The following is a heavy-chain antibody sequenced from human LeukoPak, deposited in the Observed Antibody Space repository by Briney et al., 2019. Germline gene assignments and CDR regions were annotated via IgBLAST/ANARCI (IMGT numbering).Heavy chain of an antibody. Sequence: ASVQVSCKASGYTFTSYAMHWVRQAPGQRLEWMGWINAGNGNTKYSQKFQGRVTITRDTSASTAYMELSSLRSEDTAVYYCARVRYFDWSPPGAFDIWGQGTMVTVSS. V-gene: IGHV1-3*01. CDR3: ARVRYFDWSPPGAFDI. CDR1: GYTFTSYA. D-gene: IGHD3-9*01. J-gene: IGHJ3*02. CDR2: INAGNGNT.